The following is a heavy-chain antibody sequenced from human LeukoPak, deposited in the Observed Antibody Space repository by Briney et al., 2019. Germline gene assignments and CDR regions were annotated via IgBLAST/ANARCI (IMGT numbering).Heavy chain of an antibody. D-gene: IGHD3-10*01. Sequence: GRSLRLSCTASGFTFGDYSMSWVRQAPGKGLEYIGFIRTKDFGGTTEYAASVKGRFTISRDDSKSIAYLQIHSLKSEDTAVYYCSRDGLDYYGSGSYRGFDYWGQGTLVTVSS. J-gene: IGHJ4*02. CDR3: SRDGLDYYGSGSYRGFDY. CDR1: GFTFGDYS. CDR2: IRTKDFGGTT. V-gene: IGHV3-49*04.